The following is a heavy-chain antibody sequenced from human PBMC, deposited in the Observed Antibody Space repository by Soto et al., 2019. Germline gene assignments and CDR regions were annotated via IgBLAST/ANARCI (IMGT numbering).Heavy chain of an antibody. V-gene: IGHV1-18*01. Sequence: ASVKVSCKASGYTFTSYGISWVRQAPGQGLEWMGWISAYNGNTNYAQKLQGRVTMTTDTSTSTAYMELRSLRSGDTAVYYCASSRGVEFYYYYYMDVWGKGXTVTVSS. CDR1: GYTFTSYG. J-gene: IGHJ6*03. CDR3: ASSRGVEFYYYYYMDV. D-gene: IGHD3-10*01. CDR2: ISAYNGNT.